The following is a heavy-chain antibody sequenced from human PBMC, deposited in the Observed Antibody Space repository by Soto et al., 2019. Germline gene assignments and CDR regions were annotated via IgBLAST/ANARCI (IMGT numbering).Heavy chain of an antibody. V-gene: IGHV4-39*01. Sequence: SETRSLTCTVTGDSINNRSYYGGGIRQPPGKGLEWIGSIYYSGITYNNPSLKSRVSMSVDTSKNQFSLKLRSVTAADTALYYCARQRTSVVTQAYFDSWGQGSLVTVSS. CDR1: GDSINNRSYY. CDR3: ARQRTSVVTQAYFDS. J-gene: IGHJ4*02. D-gene: IGHD2-21*02. CDR2: IYYSGIT.